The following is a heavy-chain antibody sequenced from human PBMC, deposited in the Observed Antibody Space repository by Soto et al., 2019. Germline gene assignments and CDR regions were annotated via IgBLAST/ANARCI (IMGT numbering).Heavy chain of an antibody. CDR1: GFTFSSYA. V-gene: IGHV3-30-3*01. J-gene: IGHJ6*02. Sequence: GGSLRLSCAASGFTFSSYAMHWVRQAPGKGLEWVAVISYDGSNKYYADSVKGRFTISRDNSKNTLYLQMNSLRAEDTAVYYCARDRTYYGSGSNYYYGMDVWGQGTTVTVSS. D-gene: IGHD3-10*01. CDR2: ISYDGSNK. CDR3: ARDRTYYGSGSNYYYGMDV.